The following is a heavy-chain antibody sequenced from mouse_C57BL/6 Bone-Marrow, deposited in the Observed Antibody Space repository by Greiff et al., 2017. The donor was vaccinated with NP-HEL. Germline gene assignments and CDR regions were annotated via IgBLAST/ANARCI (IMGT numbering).Heavy chain of an antibody. CDR2: IHPNSGST. J-gene: IGHJ2*01. D-gene: IGHD1-1*01. CDR3: ARPQRSWAGFDY. Sequence: QVQLQQPGAELVKPGASVKLSCKASGYTFTDYWMHWVKQRPGQGLEWIGMIHPNSGSTNYNEKFKSKATLTVDKSSSTAYMQLSSLTSEDSAVYYCARPQRSWAGFDYWGQGTTLTVSS. V-gene: IGHV1-64*01. CDR1: GYTFTDYW.